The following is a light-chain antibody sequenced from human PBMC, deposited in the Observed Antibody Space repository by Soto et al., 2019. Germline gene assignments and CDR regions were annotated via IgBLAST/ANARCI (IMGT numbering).Light chain of an antibody. CDR1: QSVSSN. J-gene: IGKJ1*01. CDR3: QQYNNWPPW. V-gene: IGKV3-15*01. Sequence: EILMTQSPATLSVSPGERATLSCRASQSVSSNLAWYQQKPGQAPRLLIYGASTRATGIPARFSGSGSGIKFILTISSLQSDDFAGYYCQQYNNWPPWFGQGTKVEIK. CDR2: GAS.